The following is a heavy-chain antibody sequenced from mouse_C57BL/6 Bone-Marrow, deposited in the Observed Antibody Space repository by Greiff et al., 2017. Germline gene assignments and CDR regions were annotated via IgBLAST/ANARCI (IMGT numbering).Heavy chain of an antibody. CDR3: ARRSTTVVAEGY. Sequence: VQLQQSGAELARPGASVKLSCKASGYTFTSYGISWVKQRTGQGLEWIGEIYPRSGNTYYNEKFKGKATLTADKSSSTAYMELRSLTSEDSAVYFCARRSTTVVAEGYWGQGTTLTVSS. J-gene: IGHJ2*01. CDR1: GYTFTSYG. CDR2: IYPRSGNT. V-gene: IGHV1-81*01. D-gene: IGHD1-1*01.